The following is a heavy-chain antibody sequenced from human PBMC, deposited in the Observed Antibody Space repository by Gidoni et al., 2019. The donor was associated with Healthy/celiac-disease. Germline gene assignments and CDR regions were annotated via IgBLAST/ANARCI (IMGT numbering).Heavy chain of an antibody. J-gene: IGHJ6*02. Sequence: EVQLVESGGGLVKPGGSLRLSCAASRFTFNRYSMNWVRQAPGKGLEWVSSISSSGSYIYYADSLKGRFTISRDNAKNSLYLQMNSLRADDTAVYYCARGGSGGSYYGDYYGMDVWGQGTTVTVSS. V-gene: IGHV3-21*01. CDR2: ISSSGSYI. CDR3: ARGGSGGSYYGDYYGMDV. D-gene: IGHD2-15*01. CDR1: RFTFNRYS.